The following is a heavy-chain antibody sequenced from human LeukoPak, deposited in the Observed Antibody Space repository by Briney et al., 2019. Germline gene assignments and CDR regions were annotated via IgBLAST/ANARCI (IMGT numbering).Heavy chain of an antibody. CDR2: ISSSSSTI. V-gene: IGHV3-48*02. CDR3: ARDRGPEGYYYYYYMDV. Sequence: PGGSLRLSCAASGFTFSSYSMNWVRQAPGKGLEWVSYISSSSSTIYYADSVKGRFTTSRDNAKNSLYLQMNSLRDEDTAVYYCARDRGPEGYYYYYYMDVWGKGTTVTVSS. D-gene: IGHD3-10*01. J-gene: IGHJ6*03. CDR1: GFTFSSYS.